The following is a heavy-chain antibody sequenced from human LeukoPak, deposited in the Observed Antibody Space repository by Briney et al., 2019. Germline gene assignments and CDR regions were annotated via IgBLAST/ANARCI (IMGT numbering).Heavy chain of an antibody. Sequence: SVKVFCKASGGTFSSYAISWVRQAPGQGLEWMGGIIPIFGTANYAQKFQGRVTITADESTSTAYMELSSLRSGDTAVYYCARMTTVVTRGDYWGQGILVTVSS. CDR2: IIPIFGTA. CDR1: GGTFSSYA. D-gene: IGHD4-23*01. V-gene: IGHV1-69*13. J-gene: IGHJ4*02. CDR3: ARMTTVVTRGDY.